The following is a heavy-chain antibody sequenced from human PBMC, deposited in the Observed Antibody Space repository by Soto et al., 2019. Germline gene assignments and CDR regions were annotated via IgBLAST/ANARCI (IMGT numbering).Heavy chain of an antibody. Sequence: AVKVSCKASGGTFSSYTISWVRQAPGQGLEWMGRIIPILGIANYAQKFQGRVTITADKSTSTAYMELSSLRSEDTAVYYCAREINYDFWSGYYYDYWGQGTLVTVSS. CDR2: IIPILGIA. CDR1: GGTFSSYT. D-gene: IGHD3-3*01. V-gene: IGHV1-69*02. CDR3: AREINYDFWSGYYYDY. J-gene: IGHJ4*02.